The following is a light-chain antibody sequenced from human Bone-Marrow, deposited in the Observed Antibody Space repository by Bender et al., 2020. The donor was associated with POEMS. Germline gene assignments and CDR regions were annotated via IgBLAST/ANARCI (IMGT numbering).Light chain of an antibody. CDR2: SNN. CDR3: AVWDDSLNGWV. CDR1: SSNIGRYS. V-gene: IGLV1-44*01. J-gene: IGLJ3*02. Sequence: QSVLTQPPSASGTPGQRVTISCSGSSSNIGRYSVNWYQQLPGTAPKLLIYSNNQRPSGVPDRFSGSKSGTSASLAISGLQSEDEADYYCAVWDDSLNGWVFGGGTKLTVL.